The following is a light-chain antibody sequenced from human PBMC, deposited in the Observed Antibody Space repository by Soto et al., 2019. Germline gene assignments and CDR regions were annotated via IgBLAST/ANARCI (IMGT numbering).Light chain of an antibody. CDR1: SSDVGGYNY. CDR2: DVS. Sequence: SALTQPASVSGSPGQSITISCTGTSSDVGGYNYVSWYQQHPGKAPKLMIYDVSNRPSGVSNRFSGSKSGNTASLTISGLQAEDEADYYCSSYTSSITPLFGGGTKLTVL. V-gene: IGLV2-14*01. CDR3: SSYTSSITPL. J-gene: IGLJ2*01.